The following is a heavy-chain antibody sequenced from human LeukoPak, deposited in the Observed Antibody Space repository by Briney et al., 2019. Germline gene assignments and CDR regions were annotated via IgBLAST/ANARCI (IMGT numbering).Heavy chain of an antibody. D-gene: IGHD2-2*01. CDR2: INHSGST. J-gene: IGHJ4*02. CDR3: ARGLQLAY. V-gene: IGHV4-34*01. Sequence: SETLSLTCAVYGGSFSGYYWSWIRQPPGKGLEWIGEINHSGSTNYNPSLKSRVTISVDTSKNQFSLKLSSVTAADTAVYYCARGLQLAYWAQGTLVTVSS. CDR1: GGSFSGYY.